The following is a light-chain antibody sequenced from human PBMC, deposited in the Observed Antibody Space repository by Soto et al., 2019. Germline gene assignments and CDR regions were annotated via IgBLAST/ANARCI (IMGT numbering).Light chain of an antibody. Sequence: DIVITHSPLSLPVTPGEPASISFRSSQSLLHSNGYDYLDWYLQKPGQSPQPLIYLGSNRASGVPDRFSGSGSGTDFTLKISRVEAEDVGVYYCMQALQTPFTFGPGTKVDIK. CDR1: QSLLHSNGYDY. V-gene: IGKV2-28*01. CDR2: LGS. J-gene: IGKJ3*01. CDR3: MQALQTPFT.